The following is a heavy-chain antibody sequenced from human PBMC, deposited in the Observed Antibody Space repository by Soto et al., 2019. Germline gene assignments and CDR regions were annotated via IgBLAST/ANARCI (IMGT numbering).Heavy chain of an antibody. D-gene: IGHD1-1*01. Sequence: DVQLLESGGGLVQPGGSLRLSCAASGFTFTSYTMTWARQAPEKGLEWVSSIDESGVHTHYADSVKDRFTISRDNSRDTLYLQMHSLRAEATAVYYCAKVQGTLHWGQGTLVTVSS. CDR1: GFTFTSYT. CDR3: AKVQGTLH. V-gene: IGHV3-23*01. J-gene: IGHJ4*02. CDR2: IDESGVHT.